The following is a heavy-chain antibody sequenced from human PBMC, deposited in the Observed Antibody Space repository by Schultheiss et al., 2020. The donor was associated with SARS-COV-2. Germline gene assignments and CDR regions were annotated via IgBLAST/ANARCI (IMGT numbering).Heavy chain of an antibody. CDR3: ARVHRSSWDLYFDY. CDR2: INSDGSST. V-gene: IGHV3-74*01. CDR1: RFTFSSYW. J-gene: IGHJ4*02. D-gene: IGHD6-13*01. Sequence: GGSLRLSCAASRFTFSSYWMHWVRQAPGKGLVWVSRINSDGSSTSYADSVKGRFTISRDNSKNTLYLQMNSLRAEDTAVYYCARVHRSSWDLYFDYWGQGTLVTVSS.